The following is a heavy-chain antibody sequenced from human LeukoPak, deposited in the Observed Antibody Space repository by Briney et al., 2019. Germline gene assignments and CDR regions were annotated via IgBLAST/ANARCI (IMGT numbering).Heavy chain of an antibody. J-gene: IGHJ4*02. CDR1: GYTFTSYH. D-gene: IGHD3-16*02. CDR3: AIGIMITFGGVIVPYHFDC. CDR2: IIPIFTIA. Sequence: ASVKVSCKASGYTFTSYHMHWVRQAPGQGLEWMGGIIPIFTIANYAQKFKGRVTITADESTSTAYMELSSPRSEDTAVYYCAIGIMITFGGVIVPYHFDCRGQGTLVTVSS. V-gene: IGHV1-69*13.